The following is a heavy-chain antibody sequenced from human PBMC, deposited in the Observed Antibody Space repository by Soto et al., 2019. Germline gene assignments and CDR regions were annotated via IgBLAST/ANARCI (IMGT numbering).Heavy chain of an antibody. D-gene: IGHD6-19*01. Sequence: EVQLLESGGGLVQPGGSLELSCSASEFTFGSYALTWVRRVQGRGLEWVPGVSGSATSAYYSGSVKGRFTFSRENSRNTLYLQMDSLRAEDTAVYYCAKAPPGWYWFDPWGQGTLVTVSS. V-gene: IGHV3-23*01. CDR2: VSGSATSA. CDR3: AKAPPGWYWFDP. CDR1: EFTFGSYA. J-gene: IGHJ5*02.